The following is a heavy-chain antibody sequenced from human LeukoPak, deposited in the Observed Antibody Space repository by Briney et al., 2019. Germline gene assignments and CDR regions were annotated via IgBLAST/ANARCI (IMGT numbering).Heavy chain of an antibody. V-gene: IGHV1-2*02. J-gene: IGHJ3*02. Sequence: RASVKVSCKASGYSFSGYYIHWLGQAPGQGLEGMGWINPNSGATTYAQKFQGRVTMTRDTSISTVYMELSRLRSDDTAVYYCARKWIQLWSDAFDIWGQGTMVTVSS. CDR3: ARKWIQLWSDAFDI. D-gene: IGHD5-18*01. CDR1: GYSFSGYY. CDR2: INPNSGAT.